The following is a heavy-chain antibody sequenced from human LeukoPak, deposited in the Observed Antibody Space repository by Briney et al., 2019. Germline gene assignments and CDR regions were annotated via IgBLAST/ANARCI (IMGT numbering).Heavy chain of an antibody. V-gene: IGHV3-15*01. CDR1: GFTFTNAW. D-gene: IGHD3-10*01. Sequence: KPGGPLRLSCVDSGFTFTNAWMSWVRQAPGKGLEWIGRIKSKTDGETTNYAEPVRGRFTISRVDSKSAVYLQMNSLKIEDTAVYYCTTDLGTYYHGSQRLIPIDYWGQGTLVTVSS. J-gene: IGHJ4*02. CDR2: IKSKTDGETT. CDR3: TTDLGTYYHGSQRLIPIDY.